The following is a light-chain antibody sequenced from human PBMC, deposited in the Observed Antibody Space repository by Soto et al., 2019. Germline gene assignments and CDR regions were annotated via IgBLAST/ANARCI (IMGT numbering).Light chain of an antibody. V-gene: IGKV1D-12*01. CDR1: QDIRGW. Sequence: DIQMTQSPSSVSASVGDSVTFTCRASQDIRGWLAWYQKKSGKAPNLLIYGASSLQSGVPSRFLGSGSGTEFVLTISSVQPEDFATYFRQQTKEFPLTFGGGTKVEVK. CDR3: QQTKEFPLT. J-gene: IGKJ4*01. CDR2: GAS.